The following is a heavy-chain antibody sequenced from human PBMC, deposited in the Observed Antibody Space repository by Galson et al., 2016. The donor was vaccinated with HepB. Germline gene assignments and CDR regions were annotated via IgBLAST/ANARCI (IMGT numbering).Heavy chain of an antibody. CDR2: INGGNGNT. CDR3: ARGDYNVLSFFDN. CDR1: GYTFTSYV. Sequence: SCKASGYTFTSYVIHWVRQAPGQRLEWMGWINGGNGNTKYSQKFHDRFTITRDTSASTAYMELSSLRSEDRAVYYCARGDYNVLSFFDNWGQGTLVTVSS. J-gene: IGHJ4*02. V-gene: IGHV1-3*01. D-gene: IGHD3-16*02.